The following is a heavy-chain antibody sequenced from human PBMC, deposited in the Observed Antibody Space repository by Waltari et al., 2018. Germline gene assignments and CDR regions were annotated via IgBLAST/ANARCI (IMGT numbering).Heavy chain of an antibody. D-gene: IGHD4-17*01. V-gene: IGHV1-69*01. J-gene: IGHJ4*02. CDR1: GDVFENYA. CDR3: ARGSKFGDYGDLDY. CDR2: IIPMFNNP. Sequence: VQLVQSGAEVKKPGSSVRVSCKTSGDVFENYAISWVRQAPGKGLEWMGGIIPMFNNPNYAQRFEGTVTITADESASTGYTELTGLTSEDTAIYYCARGSKFGDYGDLDYWGQGTLVTVS.